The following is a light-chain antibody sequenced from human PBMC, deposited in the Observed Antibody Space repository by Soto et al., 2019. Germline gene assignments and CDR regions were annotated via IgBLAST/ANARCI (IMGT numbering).Light chain of an antibody. CDR2: DAS. CDR1: QSASSY. CDR3: QQRSNWPIT. J-gene: IGKJ5*01. Sequence: EIVLTQSPATLSLSPGERATLSCRASQSASSYLAWYQQNPGQAPRLLIYDASNRATGIPARFSGSGSGTDFTLTISSLEPEDFAVYYCQQRSNWPITFGQGTRLEIK. V-gene: IGKV3-11*01.